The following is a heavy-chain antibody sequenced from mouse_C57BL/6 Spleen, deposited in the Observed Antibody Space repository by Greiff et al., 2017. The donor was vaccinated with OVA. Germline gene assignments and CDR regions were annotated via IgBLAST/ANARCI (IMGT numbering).Heavy chain of an antibody. J-gene: IGHJ1*03. CDR1: GYTFTDYY. CDR3: ARSSRDGYNWYFDV. CDR2: INPNNGGT. D-gene: IGHD2-3*01. Sequence: VQLQQSGPELVKPGASVKISCKASGYTFTDYYMNWVKQSHGKSLEWIGDINPNNGGTSYNQKFKGKATLTVDKSSSTAYMELRSLTSEDSAVYYCARSSRDGYNWYFDVWGTGTTVTVSS. V-gene: IGHV1-26*01.